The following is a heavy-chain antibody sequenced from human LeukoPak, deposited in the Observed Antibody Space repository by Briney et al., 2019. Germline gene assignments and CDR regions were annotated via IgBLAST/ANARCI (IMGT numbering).Heavy chain of an antibody. Sequence: ASVKVSCKASGYTFTSYGISWVRQAPGQGLEWMGWISAYNGNTNYAQKFQGRVTMTEDTSTDTAYMELSSLRSEDTAVYYCATMGAGAAAGLWYFDYWGQGTLVTVSS. CDR3: ATMGAGAAAGLWYFDY. CDR2: ISAYNGNT. D-gene: IGHD6-13*01. J-gene: IGHJ4*02. CDR1: GYTFTSYG. V-gene: IGHV1-18*01.